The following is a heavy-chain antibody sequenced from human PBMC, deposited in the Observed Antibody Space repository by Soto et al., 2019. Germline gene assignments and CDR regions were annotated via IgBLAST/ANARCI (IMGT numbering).Heavy chain of an antibody. J-gene: IGHJ5*02. Sequence: QVQPQQWGTGLLKPSETLSLTCAVYGGSFSTYYWNWIRQPPGKGLEWIGEINHSGNAQYNPSLKSRVTMSLDTSKKQFSLKLTSVTAADTAVYYCCGWLASNWLDTWGQGTLVTVSS. CDR2: INHSGNA. D-gene: IGHD3-22*01. CDR1: GGSFSTYY. CDR3: CGWLASNWLDT. V-gene: IGHV4-34*01.